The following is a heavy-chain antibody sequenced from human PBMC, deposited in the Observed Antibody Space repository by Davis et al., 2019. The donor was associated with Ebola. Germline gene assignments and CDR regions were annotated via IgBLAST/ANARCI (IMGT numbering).Heavy chain of an antibody. Sequence: ASVKVSCKASGYTFTGYYMHWVRQAPGQGLEWMGWINPNSGGTNYAQKFQGRVTMTRDTSINTAYMDLNRLRSDDTAVYYCVPSSPHLWEVYFDYWGQGTLVAVSS. CDR3: VPSSPHLWEVYFDY. CDR1: GYTFTGYY. CDR2: INPNSGGT. D-gene: IGHD1-26*01. V-gene: IGHV1-2*02. J-gene: IGHJ4*02.